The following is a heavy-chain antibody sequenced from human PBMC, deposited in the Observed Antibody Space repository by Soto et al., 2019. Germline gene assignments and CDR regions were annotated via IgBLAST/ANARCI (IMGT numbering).Heavy chain of an antibody. CDR2: ISHSGTV. CDR3: ARDYDGFDY. V-gene: IGHV4-4*02. J-gene: IGHJ4*02. CDR1: SVSITRSNW. D-gene: IGHD3-16*01. Sequence: SETLSVTYDVSSVSITRSNWWTWVRQPPGKGLEWLGKISHSGTVNYNATLRSRVTISVDKPKNQLSLKLMSVTAADTAVYYCARDYDGFDYWGKGILATVSA.